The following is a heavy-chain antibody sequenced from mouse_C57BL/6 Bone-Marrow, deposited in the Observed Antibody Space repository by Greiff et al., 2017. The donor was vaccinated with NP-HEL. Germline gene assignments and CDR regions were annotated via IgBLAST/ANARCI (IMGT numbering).Heavy chain of an antibody. Sequence: QVHVKQSGPGLVQPSQSLSITCTVSGFSLTSYGVHWVRQSPGKGLEWLGVIWSGGSTDYNAAFISRLSISKDNSKSQVFFKMNSLQADDTAIYYCARRGGSSYYWYFDVWGTGTTVTVSS. CDR1: GFSLTSYG. V-gene: IGHV2-2*01. CDR3: ARRGGSSYYWYFDV. J-gene: IGHJ1*03. CDR2: IWSGGST. D-gene: IGHD1-1*01.